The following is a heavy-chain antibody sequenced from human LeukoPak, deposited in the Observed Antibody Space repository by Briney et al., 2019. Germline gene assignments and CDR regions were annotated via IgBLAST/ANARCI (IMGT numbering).Heavy chain of an antibody. V-gene: IGHV1-2*02. CDR2: INPNSGGT. CDR1: GYTFTGYY. J-gene: IGHJ5*02. D-gene: IGHD2-2*01. CDR3: ARDLGYCSSTSCSPNNWFDP. Sequence: ASVKVSCKASGYTFTGYYMHWVRQAPGQGLEWMGWINPNSGGTNYARKFQGRVTMTRDTSISTAYMELSRLRSDDTAVYYCARDLGYCSSTSCSPNNWFDPWGQGTLVTVSS.